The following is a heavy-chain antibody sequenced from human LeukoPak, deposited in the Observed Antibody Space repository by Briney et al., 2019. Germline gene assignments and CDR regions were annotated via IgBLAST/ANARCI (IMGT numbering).Heavy chain of an antibody. J-gene: IGHJ6*03. CDR1: GGSISSGGYS. CDR3: ARDFRGVGILEWPDYMDV. D-gene: IGHD3-3*01. V-gene: IGHV4-30-2*01. CDR2: IYHSGST. Sequence: SETLSLTCAVSGGSISSGGYSWSWIRQPPGKGLEWIGYIYHSGSTYYNPSLKSRVTISVDRSKNQFSLKLSSVTAADTAVYYCARDFRGVGILEWPDYMDVWGKGTTATVSS.